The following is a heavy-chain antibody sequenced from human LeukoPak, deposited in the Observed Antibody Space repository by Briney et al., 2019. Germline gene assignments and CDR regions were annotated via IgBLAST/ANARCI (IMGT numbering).Heavy chain of an antibody. V-gene: IGHV3-74*01. CDR2: INSGGSWT. J-gene: IGHJ4*02. D-gene: IGHD2/OR15-2a*01. CDR1: GNYW. Sequence: GGSLRLSCAASGNYWMHWVRQAPGRGLVWVSHINSGGSWTSYADSVKGRFTISKDNVKNTVYLQMNSPRAEDTAVYYCVSFYETYWGRGTLVTVSS. CDR3: VSFYETY.